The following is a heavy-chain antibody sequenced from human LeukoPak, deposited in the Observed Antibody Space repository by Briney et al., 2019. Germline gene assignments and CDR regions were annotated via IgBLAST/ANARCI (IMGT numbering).Heavy chain of an antibody. D-gene: IGHD6-19*01. J-gene: IGHJ4*02. Sequence: VASVKVSCKASGYTFTGYYMHWVRRAPGQGLEWMGWINPNSGGTNYAQKFQGWVTITRDTSISTAYMELSRLRSDDTAVYYCARGPWEYRSGWYTYLWDYWGQGTLVTVSS. CDR3: ARGPWEYRSGWYTYLWDY. CDR2: INPNSGGT. CDR1: GYTFTGYY. V-gene: IGHV1-2*04.